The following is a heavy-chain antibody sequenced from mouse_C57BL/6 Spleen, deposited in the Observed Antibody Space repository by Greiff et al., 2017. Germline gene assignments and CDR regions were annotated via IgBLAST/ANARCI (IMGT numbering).Heavy chain of an antibody. Sequence: QVQLQQSGPGLVAPSQSLSITCTVSGFSLTSYGVSWVRQPPGKGLEWLGVIWGDGSTNYHSALVSRLSIGKDNAKSQVFIKLNSLQTDDTATYYGAKPYDDGAMDYWGQGTSVTVSS. J-gene: IGHJ4*01. D-gene: IGHD2-4*01. CDR1: GFSLTSYG. CDR3: AKPYDDGAMDY. V-gene: IGHV2-3*01. CDR2: IWGDGST.